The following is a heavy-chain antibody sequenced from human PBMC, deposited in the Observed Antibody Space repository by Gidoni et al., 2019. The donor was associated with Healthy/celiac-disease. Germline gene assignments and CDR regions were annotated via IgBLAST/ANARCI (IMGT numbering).Heavy chain of an antibody. CDR3: ARGPSFGAFDI. J-gene: IGHJ3*02. D-gene: IGHD3-16*01. V-gene: IGHV4-59*07. CDR1: GGSISSYY. Sequence: QVHLQESGPGLVHPPDTLPLTRPLSGGSISSYYWSWIRQPPGKGLEWIGYIYYSGSTNYNPSLKSRVTISVDTSKNQFSLKLSSVTAADTAVYYCARGPSFGAFDIWGQGTMVTVSS. CDR2: IYYSGST.